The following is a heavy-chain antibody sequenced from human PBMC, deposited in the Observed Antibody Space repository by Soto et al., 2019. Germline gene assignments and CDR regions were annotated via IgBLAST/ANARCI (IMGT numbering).Heavy chain of an antibody. Sequence: QVQLQESGPGLVKPSQTLSLTCIVSGASLSSGDYYWSWIRQPPGKGLEWIAFIYYNGNNFYNPSLQRRVTIAIDTSHNQFSLTVRSVTAADTAVYYCARERRGGDSNGGVDYWGQGTLVTVSS. V-gene: IGHV4-30-4*01. CDR1: GASLSSGDYY. CDR2: IYYNGNN. CDR3: ARERRGGDSNGGVDY. J-gene: IGHJ4*02. D-gene: IGHD2-21*02.